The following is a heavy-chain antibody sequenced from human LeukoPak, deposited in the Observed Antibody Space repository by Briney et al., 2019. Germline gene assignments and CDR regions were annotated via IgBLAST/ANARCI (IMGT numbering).Heavy chain of an antibody. CDR2: IYYSGST. V-gene: IGHV4-59*08. CDR3: ARQYSISWIDY. Sequence: SETLSLTCTVSGGSISSYYWSWIRQPPGKGLEWIGYIYYSGSTNYNPSLKSRVTISVDTSKNQFSLKLSSVTAADTAVYYCARQYSISWIDYWGQGTLVTVSS. J-gene: IGHJ4*02. D-gene: IGHD6-13*01. CDR1: GGSISSYY.